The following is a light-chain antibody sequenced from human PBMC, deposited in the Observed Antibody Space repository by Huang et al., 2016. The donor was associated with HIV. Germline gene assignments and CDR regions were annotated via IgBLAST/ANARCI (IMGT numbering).Light chain of an antibody. CDR2: WAS. Sequence: DIVMTQSPDSLAVSLGESATINCNSSQSVLYSSKNKNYLSWYQQKPGQPPKLLIYWASTRVSGVPDRFSGSGSGTDFTLTISSLQAEDVAVYYCQQYYSTPPTFGGGTKVEIK. V-gene: IGKV4-1*01. CDR3: QQYYSTPPT. J-gene: IGKJ4*01. CDR1: QSVLYSSKNKNY.